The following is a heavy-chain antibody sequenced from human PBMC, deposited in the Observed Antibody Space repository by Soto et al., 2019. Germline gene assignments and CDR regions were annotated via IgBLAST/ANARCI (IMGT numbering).Heavy chain of an antibody. V-gene: IGHV1-2*02. CDR1: GYTFTGYY. D-gene: IGHD3-16*01. J-gene: IGHJ4*02. Sequence: RASVKVSCKASGYTFTGYYMHWVRQAPGQGLEWMGWINPNSGGTNYAQKFQGRVTMTRDTSISTAYMELSRLRSDDTAVYYCARTPGLRWADYFDYWGQGTLVTVSS. CDR2: INPNSGGT. CDR3: ARTPGLRWADYFDY.